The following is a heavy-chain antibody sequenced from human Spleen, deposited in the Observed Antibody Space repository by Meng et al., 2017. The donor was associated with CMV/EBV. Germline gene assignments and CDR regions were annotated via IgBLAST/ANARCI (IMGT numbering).Heavy chain of an antibody. CDR1: GGSVGHSGYY. D-gene: IGHD6-19*01. CDR3: ARESSGWYGADS. CDR2: IYYTGRT. J-gene: IGHJ4*02. V-gene: IGHV4-39*07. Sequence: SETLSLTCVVSGGSVGHSGYYWGWIRQPPGKGLEHIGTIYYTGRTYYNPSLKSRVTISIDTSTNQFFLRLSSVTAADTALYYCARESSGWYGADSWGQGTLVTVSS.